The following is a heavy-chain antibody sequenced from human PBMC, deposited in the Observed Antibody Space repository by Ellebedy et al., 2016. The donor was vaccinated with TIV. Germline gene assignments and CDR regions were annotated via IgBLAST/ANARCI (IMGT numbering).Heavy chain of an antibody. V-gene: IGHV4-38-2*02. CDR3: ARGPVLYNFDAFDI. J-gene: IGHJ3*02. Sequence: SETLSLTCTVSGYSISSGYYWGWIRQPPGKGLEWIGSIYYSGTTYYTPSLKSRVTISIDTSKNQFSLKLTAVTAPDTAVDYCARGPVLYNFDAFDIWGQGTMVTVSS. CDR1: GYSISSGYY. CDR2: IYYSGTT. D-gene: IGHD5-24*01.